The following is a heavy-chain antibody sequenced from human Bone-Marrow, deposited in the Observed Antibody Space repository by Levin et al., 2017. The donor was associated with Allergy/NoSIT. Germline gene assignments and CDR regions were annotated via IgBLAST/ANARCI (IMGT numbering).Heavy chain of an antibody. V-gene: IGHV7-4-1*02. D-gene: IGHD3/OR15-3a*01. Sequence: ASVKVSCETSRYTFSALNWVRQAPGQGLEWMGWININTGNPVYARGFTGRFVFSLDTSVRTAFLEIKDLKPDDTAIYYCATFRFLDPGSLDTLGPGTVVTVSS. CDR1: RYTFSA. J-gene: IGHJ3*02. CDR2: ININTGNP. CDR3: ATFRFLDPGSLDT.